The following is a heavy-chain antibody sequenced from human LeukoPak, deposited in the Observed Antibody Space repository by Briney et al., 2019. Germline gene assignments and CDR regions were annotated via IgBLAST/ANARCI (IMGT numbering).Heavy chain of an antibody. D-gene: IGHD5-24*01. CDR2: ISGSGGST. V-gene: IGHV3-23*01. Sequence: GGSPRLSCAASGFTFRSYAMSWVRQAPGKGLEWVSAISGSGGSTYYADSVKGRFTISRDNSKNTLYLQMNSLRAEDTAVYYCAKGERWLQPFDYWGQGTLVTVSS. CDR3: AKGERWLQPFDY. J-gene: IGHJ4*02. CDR1: GFTFRSYA.